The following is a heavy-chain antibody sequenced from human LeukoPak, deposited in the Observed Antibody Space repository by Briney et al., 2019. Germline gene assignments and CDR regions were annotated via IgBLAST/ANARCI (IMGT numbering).Heavy chain of an antibody. V-gene: IGHV3-23*01. J-gene: IGHJ4*02. CDR2: INNSGGTK. CDR1: GFAFSGYA. D-gene: IGHD3-10*01. Sequence: PGGSLRLSCAASGFAFSGYAMSWVRQAPGKGLECVSSINNSGGTKNYADSVKGRFTISRDNSKNTLYLQMNSLRAEDTALYYCAKDLVPGVRGVTNYFDYWGQGTLVTVSS. CDR3: AKDLVPGVRGVTNYFDY.